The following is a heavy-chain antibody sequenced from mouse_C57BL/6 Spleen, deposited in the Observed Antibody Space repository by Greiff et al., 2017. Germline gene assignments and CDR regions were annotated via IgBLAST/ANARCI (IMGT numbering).Heavy chain of an antibody. CDR3: ARERFYDGYYFAY. CDR2: IYPGSGST. Sequence: VQLQQPGAELVKPGASVKMSCKASGYTFTSYWITWVKQRPGQGLEWIGDIYPGSGSTNYNEKFKSKATLTVDTSASTAYMQLSRLTSEDSAVYYCARERFYDGYYFAYWGQGTLVTVSA. J-gene: IGHJ3*01. D-gene: IGHD2-3*01. V-gene: IGHV1-55*01. CDR1: GYTFTSYW.